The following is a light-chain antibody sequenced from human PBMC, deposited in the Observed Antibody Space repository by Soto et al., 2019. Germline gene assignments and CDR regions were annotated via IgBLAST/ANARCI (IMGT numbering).Light chain of an antibody. J-gene: IGKJ1*01. V-gene: IGKV4-1*01. CDR3: HKSYISPQT. CDR1: QSVLYRSNNKNY. CDR2: WAS. Sequence: DIVMTQSPDSLAVSLGERATINCKSSQSVLYRSNNKNYLAWYQQKPGQPPKLLIYWASTRESGVPDRFSGRGSGTDFTLPISSLQTEDVAVYYCHKSYISPQTFGRGPKVEI.